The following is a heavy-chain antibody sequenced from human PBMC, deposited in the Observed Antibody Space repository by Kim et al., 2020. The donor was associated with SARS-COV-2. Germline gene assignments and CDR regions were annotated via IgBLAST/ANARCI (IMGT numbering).Heavy chain of an antibody. Sequence: SETLSLTCTVSGGSISSGGYYWSWIRQHPGKGLEWIGYIYYSGSTYYNPSLKSRVTISVDTSKNQFSLKLSSVTAADTAVYYCARGKPPYYYDSSSSFDYWGQGTLVTVSS. CDR3: ARGKPPYYYDSSSSFDY. J-gene: IGHJ4*02. CDR2: IYYSGST. D-gene: IGHD3-22*01. V-gene: IGHV4-31*03. CDR1: GGSISSGGYY.